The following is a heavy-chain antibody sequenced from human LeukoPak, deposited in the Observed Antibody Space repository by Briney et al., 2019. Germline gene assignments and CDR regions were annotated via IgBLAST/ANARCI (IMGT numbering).Heavy chain of an antibody. CDR1: GGSISSGSYY. V-gene: IGHV4-61*02. CDR3: ARLSCSGGSCYWFRALVDAFDI. D-gene: IGHD2-15*01. Sequence: SETLSLTCTVSGGSISSGSYYWSWIRQPTGKGLEWIGRIYTSGSTNYNPSLKSRVTISVDTSKNQFSLKLSSVTAADTAVYYCARLSCSGGSCYWFRALVDAFDIWGQGTMVTVSS. J-gene: IGHJ3*02. CDR2: IYTSGST.